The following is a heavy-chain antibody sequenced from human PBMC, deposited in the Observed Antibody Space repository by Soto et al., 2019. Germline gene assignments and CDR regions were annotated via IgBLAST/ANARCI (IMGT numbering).Heavy chain of an antibody. D-gene: IGHD3-10*01. CDR3: AKLVRSRGDHDAFDI. CDR2: ISGSGGST. Sequence: TGGSLRLSCAASGFTFSSYAMSWVRQAPGKGLEWVSAISGSGGSTYYADSVKGRFTISRDNSKNTLYLQMNSLRAEDTAVYYCAKLVRSRGDHDAFDIWGQGTMVTVSS. CDR1: GFTFSSYA. J-gene: IGHJ3*02. V-gene: IGHV3-23*01.